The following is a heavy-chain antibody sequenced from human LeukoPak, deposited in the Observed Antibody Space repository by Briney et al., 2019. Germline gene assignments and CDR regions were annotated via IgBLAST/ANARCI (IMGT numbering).Heavy chain of an antibody. CDR1: GFPFTSHG. CDR3: ARSGSDFDC. Sequence: GGSLRLSCVASGFPFTSHGIHWVRQAPGKGLEWVAVVWYHGFDKYYADSVKGRFTISRDNSKNTVFLQMNSLRDEDTAVYYCARSGSDFDCWGQGTLVSVSS. V-gene: IGHV3-33*03. J-gene: IGHJ4*02. CDR2: VWYHGFDK. D-gene: IGHD1-26*01.